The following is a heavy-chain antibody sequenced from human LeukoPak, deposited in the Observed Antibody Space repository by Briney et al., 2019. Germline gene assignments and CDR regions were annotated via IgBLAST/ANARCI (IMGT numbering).Heavy chain of an antibody. J-gene: IGHJ5*01. Sequence: GGSLTLSCAASGFIFSNYGMHWVRQAPGKGLVWVSRVNSDGRITKYADSVKGRFTISRDNAKNTLYLQMNSLRAEDTAMYYCVRSDWFDYWGQGTLVTVSS. CDR1: GFIFSNYG. V-gene: IGHV3-74*03. CDR3: VRSDWFDY. CDR2: VNSDGRIT.